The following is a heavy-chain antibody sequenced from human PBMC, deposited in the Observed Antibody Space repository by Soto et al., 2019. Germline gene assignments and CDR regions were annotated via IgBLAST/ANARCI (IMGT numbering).Heavy chain of an antibody. J-gene: IGHJ4*02. V-gene: IGHV3-23*01. CDR1: GFTFSSYA. CDR2: ISGSGGST. Sequence: GGSLRLSCAASGFTFSSYAMSWVRQAPGKGLEWVSAISGSGGSTYYADSVKGRFTISRDNAKNTLYLQMNSLRAEDTAVYYCAKWNDPTELLTFDYWGQGTLVTVSS. CDR3: AKWNDPTELLTFDY. D-gene: IGHD1-26*01.